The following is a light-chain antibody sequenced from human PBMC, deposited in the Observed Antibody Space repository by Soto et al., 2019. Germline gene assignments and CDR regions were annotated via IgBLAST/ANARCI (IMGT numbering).Light chain of an antibody. CDR2: DAS. J-gene: IGKJ1*01. CDR1: QRVSSNY. V-gene: IGKV3-20*01. CDR3: QQYGSSPWT. Sequence: EIVLTQSPGTLSLSPGERATLSCRASQRVSSNYLAWYQQKPGQAPRLLIYDASSRATGIPDRFSGSGSGTDFTLTISRVEPEDFAVYYCQQYGSSPWTFGQGTKVDI.